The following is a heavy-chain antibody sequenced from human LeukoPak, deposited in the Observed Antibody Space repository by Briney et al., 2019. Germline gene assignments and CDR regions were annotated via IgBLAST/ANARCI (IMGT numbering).Heavy chain of an antibody. D-gene: IGHD6-13*01. V-gene: IGHV4-34*11. CDR3: ARRGITYSSSFFDS. CDR2: IYYSGST. Sequence: PSETLSLTCAVYGGSFSGYYWSWIRQPPGKGLEWIGSIYYSGSTYYNPSLKSRATISVDTSKSEFSLNLHSVTAADTAVYFCARRGITYSSSFFDSWGQGTLVTVSS. J-gene: IGHJ4*02. CDR1: GGSFSGYY.